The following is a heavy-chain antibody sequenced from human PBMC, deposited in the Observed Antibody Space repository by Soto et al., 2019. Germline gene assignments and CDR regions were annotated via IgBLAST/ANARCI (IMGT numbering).Heavy chain of an antibody. CDR2: SFYGGNT. V-gene: IGHV4-39*01. D-gene: IGHD3-22*01. Sequence: PSETLSLTCTVSAGSITSSNNFWGWIRQPPGRGRARIGTSFYGGNTYYNPSLMSRFTMSVDTFKNQFSLRLSSVAAEDTDAYFCASRYYFDPGGYYHTFDYWGQGTLVT. CDR1: AGSITSSNNF. CDR3: ASRYYFDPGGYYHTFDY. J-gene: IGHJ4*02.